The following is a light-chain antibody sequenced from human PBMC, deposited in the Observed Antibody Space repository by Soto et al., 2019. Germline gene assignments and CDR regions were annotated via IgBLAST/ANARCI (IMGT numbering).Light chain of an antibody. J-gene: IGKJ1*01. CDR2: KAS. V-gene: IGKV1-5*03. CDR3: QHYNSYSWT. Sequence: DIQMTQSPSTLSASVGDRVTITCRASQSISSWLAWYQQKPGKAPKLLIYKASTLKSGVPSRFSGSGSGTEFTLTISSLQPDDFATYYCQHYNSYSWTFGQGTKGDIK. CDR1: QSISSW.